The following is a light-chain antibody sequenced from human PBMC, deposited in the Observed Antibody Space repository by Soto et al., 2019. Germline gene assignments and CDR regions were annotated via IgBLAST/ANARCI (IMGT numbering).Light chain of an antibody. J-gene: IGKJ5*01. Sequence: PSSLSASVGARVTITCQASQDISNYLNWYQQKPGKAPKLLIYDASNLETGVPSRFSGSGSGTDFTFTISSLQPEDIATYYCQQYDNLPITFGQGTRLEIK. CDR2: DAS. V-gene: IGKV1-33*01. CDR1: QDISNY. CDR3: QQYDNLPIT.